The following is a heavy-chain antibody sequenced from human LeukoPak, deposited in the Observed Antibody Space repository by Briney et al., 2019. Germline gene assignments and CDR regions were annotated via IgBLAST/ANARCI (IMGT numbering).Heavy chain of an antibody. CDR3: ARYTPGSASIDY. CDR1: GFTFSDYY. D-gene: IGHD1-14*01. Sequence: PGGSLRLSCAASGFTFSDYYMSWIRQAPGEGLEWVSYISSSSSYTNYADSVKGRFTISRDNAKNSLYLQMNSLRAEDTAVYYCARYTPGSASIDYWGQGTLVTVSS. CDR2: ISSSSSYT. V-gene: IGHV3-11*03. J-gene: IGHJ4*02.